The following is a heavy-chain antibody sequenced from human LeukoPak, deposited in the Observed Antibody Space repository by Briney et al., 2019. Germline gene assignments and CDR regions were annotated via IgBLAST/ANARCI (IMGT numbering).Heavy chain of an antibody. Sequence: GGSLRLSCVASGFTFSSYWMTWVRQAPGKGLEWVANIKPDGTQNYYVDSVKGRFTISRDNAKNSLYLQMNSLRAEDTAVYYCARQGPYYDFWSGSWYYYYYGMDVWGQGTTVTVSS. CDR3: ARQGPYYDFWSGSWYYYYYGMDV. CDR1: GFTFSSYW. D-gene: IGHD3-3*01. J-gene: IGHJ6*02. V-gene: IGHV3-7*02. CDR2: IKPDGTQN.